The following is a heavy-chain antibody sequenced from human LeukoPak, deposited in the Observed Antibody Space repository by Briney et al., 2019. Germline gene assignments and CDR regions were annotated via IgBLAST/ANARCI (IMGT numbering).Heavy chain of an antibody. D-gene: IGHD2-15*01. CDR2: INRDWISN. CDR3: AKEGGSSFDY. J-gene: IGHJ4*02. CDR1: GFTFSSCW. Sequence: PGGSLRLSCAASGFTFSSCWMHGVRIAPEKGEFLDSRINRDWISNRFADSVKGRFTISRDNAKNTLYLQMNSLRAEDTAVYYRAKEGGSSFDYWGQGTLVTVSS. V-gene: IGHV3-74*01.